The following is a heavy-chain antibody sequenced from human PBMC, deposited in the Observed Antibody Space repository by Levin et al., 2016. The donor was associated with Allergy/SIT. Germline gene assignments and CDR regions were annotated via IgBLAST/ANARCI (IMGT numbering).Heavy chain of an antibody. CDR3: AKPLYRWGEIDY. V-gene: IGHV3-23*01. CDR1: GFTFSSYA. D-gene: IGHD1-26*01. J-gene: IGHJ4*02. CDR2: ISGSGGST. Sequence: LSLTCAASGFTFSSYAMSWVRQAPGKGLEWVSAISGSGGSTYYADSVKGRFTISRDNSKNTLYLQMNSLRAEDTAVYYCAKPLYRWGEIDYWGQGTLVTVSS.